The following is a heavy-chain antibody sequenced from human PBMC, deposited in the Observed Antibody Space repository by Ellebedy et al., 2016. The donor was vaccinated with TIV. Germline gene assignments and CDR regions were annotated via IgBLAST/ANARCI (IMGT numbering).Heavy chain of an antibody. D-gene: IGHD1-26*01. CDR2: TSDDGRSI. J-gene: IGHJ4*02. Sequence: GGSLRLSCAASGFTFSSYAMHWVRQAPGKGLEWVAVTSDDGRSIHYADSVKGRFTISRDNSKNTLYLQMNSLRPEDTAVYYCARDLGVSETSYLLLYWGQGTLVTVSS. CDR1: GFTFSSYA. CDR3: ARDLGVSETSYLLLY. V-gene: IGHV3-30*04.